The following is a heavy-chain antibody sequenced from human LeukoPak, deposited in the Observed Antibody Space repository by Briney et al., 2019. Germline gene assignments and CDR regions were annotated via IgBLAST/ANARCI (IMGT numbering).Heavy chain of an antibody. D-gene: IGHD6-25*01. Sequence: SETLSLTCAVYGGSFSGYYRTWIRQPPGKGLEWIGEIHHSGTTNYNPSLKSRVTISVDTSKNQFSLKLSSVTAADTAVYYCARDRGGLSWFDPWGQGTLVTVSS. J-gene: IGHJ5*02. V-gene: IGHV4-34*01. CDR3: ARDRGGLSWFDP. CDR2: IHHSGTT. CDR1: GGSFSGYY.